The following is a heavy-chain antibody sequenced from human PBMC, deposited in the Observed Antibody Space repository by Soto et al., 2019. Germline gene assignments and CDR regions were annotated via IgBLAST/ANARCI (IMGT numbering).Heavy chain of an antibody. CDR1: GGTFSSYA. J-gene: IGHJ4*02. Sequence: AVKLSCKASGGTFSSYAISWVRQVPGQGLEWMGGIIPIFGTANYAQKFQGRVTITADESTSTAYMELSSLRSEDTAVYYCARESDGRYYDTSGYYPPPYYFDYWGQGTLVTVSS. V-gene: IGHV1-69*13. CDR3: ARESDGRYYDTSGYYPPPYYFDY. D-gene: IGHD3-22*01. CDR2: IIPIFGTA.